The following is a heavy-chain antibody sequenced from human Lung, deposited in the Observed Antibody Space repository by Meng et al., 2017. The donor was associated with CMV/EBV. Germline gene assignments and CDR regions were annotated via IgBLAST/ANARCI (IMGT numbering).Heavy chain of an antibody. Sequence: SEPLSLXCSVAGGSISSSSYYWGWIRQPPGKGLEWIGSIYYSGRTNYNPSLNSRVTISVDTSKNQFSLKLSSVTAADTAVYYCARSHSSGWPFDYWGQGTXVTVSS. CDR3: ARSHSSGWPFDY. D-gene: IGHD6-19*01. J-gene: IGHJ4*02. CDR1: GGSISSSSYY. CDR2: IYYSGRT. V-gene: IGHV4-39*07.